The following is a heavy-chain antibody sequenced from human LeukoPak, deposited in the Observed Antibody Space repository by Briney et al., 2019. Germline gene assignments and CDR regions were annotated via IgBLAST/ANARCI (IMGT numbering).Heavy chain of an antibody. Sequence: GGSLRLSCAASGFTFSSYGMHWVRQAPGKGLEWVAFIRYDGSNKYYADSVKGRFTISRDNSKNTLYLQMNSLRAEDTAVYYCAKDYDSSSWYSYFDYWGQGTLVTVSS. CDR3: AKDYDSSSWYSYFDY. D-gene: IGHD6-13*01. J-gene: IGHJ4*02. CDR1: GFTFSSYG. V-gene: IGHV3-30*02. CDR2: IRYDGSNK.